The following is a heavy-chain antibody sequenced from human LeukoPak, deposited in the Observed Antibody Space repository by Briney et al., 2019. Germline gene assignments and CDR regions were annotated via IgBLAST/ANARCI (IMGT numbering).Heavy chain of an antibody. CDR3: AKDGCSSCYHWDAFDI. V-gene: IGHV3-23*01. CDR1: GFTFSSYA. J-gene: IGHJ3*02. D-gene: IGHD2-2*01. CDR2: IPAGGTST. Sequence: GGTLRLSCAASGFTFSSYAMSWVRQAPGKGLEWVSGIPAGGTSTHYADSVKGRFTISRDNSKYTLYSQMNSLRAEDTAVYYCAKDGCSSCYHWDAFDIWGQGTMVTVSS.